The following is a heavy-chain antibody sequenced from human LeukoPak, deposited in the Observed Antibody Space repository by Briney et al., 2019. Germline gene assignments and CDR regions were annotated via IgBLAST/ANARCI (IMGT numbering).Heavy chain of an antibody. CDR1: GGSIRGHDYY. V-gene: IGHV4-39*01. CDR3: ARRAVVPAAVSYFDN. J-gene: IGHJ4*02. Sequence: SETLSLTCSVSGGSIRGHDYYWGWIRQSPGKGLTWIGSVYYGGSTYYNPSLRSRVTISMDTSKNQFSLRLASVTAADTALYYCARRAVVPAAVSYFDNWGQGTLVTVSS. CDR2: VYYGGST. D-gene: IGHD2-2*01.